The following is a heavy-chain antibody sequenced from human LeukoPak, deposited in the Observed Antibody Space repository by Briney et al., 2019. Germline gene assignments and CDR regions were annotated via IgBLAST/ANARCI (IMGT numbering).Heavy chain of an antibody. J-gene: IGHJ6*03. CDR2: MNPNSGNT. Sequence: ASVKVSCKASGNTFTSYDINWVRQAAGQGLEWMGWMNPNSGNTGYAQKFQGRVTITRNTSISTAYMELSSLRSEDTAVYYCARAPVTNYYYYYYYYMDVWGKGTTVTVSS. D-gene: IGHD4/OR15-4a*01. CDR1: GNTFTSYD. V-gene: IGHV1-8*03. CDR3: ARAPVTNYYYYYYYYMDV.